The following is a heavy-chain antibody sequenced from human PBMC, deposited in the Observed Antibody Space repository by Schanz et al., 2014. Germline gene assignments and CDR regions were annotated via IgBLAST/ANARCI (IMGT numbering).Heavy chain of an antibody. Sequence: EVQLVESGGVLVQPGGSLRLSCAAPGFTLSNYAMHWVRQTPDKGLEWVSGLSANGDSTFYSSSVKGRFTISRDISKNTLYLQMGSLRAEDVAVYYCARKSLVSAHYDSWGQGTLVTVSS. D-gene: IGHD2-21*01. CDR1: GFTLSNYA. V-gene: IGHV3-64*01. CDR2: LSANGDST. CDR3: ARKSLVSAHYDS. J-gene: IGHJ4*02.